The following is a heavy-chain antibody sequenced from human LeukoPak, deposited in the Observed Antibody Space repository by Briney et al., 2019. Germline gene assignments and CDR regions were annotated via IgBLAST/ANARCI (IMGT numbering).Heavy chain of an antibody. D-gene: IGHD3-22*01. CDR1: GYTFTTYW. J-gene: IGHJ4*02. V-gene: IGHV5-51*01. CDR2: IYPGDSDT. Sequence: KFGESLKISCKGSGYTFTTYWNGWVRQMPGKGLEWMGIIYPGDSDTRYSPSFQGQVTISADKSISTAYLQWGSLEASDTAMYFCARLFDSSGYYVDYWGQGTLVTVSS. CDR3: ARLFDSSGYYVDY.